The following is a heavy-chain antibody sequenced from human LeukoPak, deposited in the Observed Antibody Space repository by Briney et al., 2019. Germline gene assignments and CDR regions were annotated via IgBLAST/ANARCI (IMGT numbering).Heavy chain of an antibody. J-gene: IGHJ3*02. D-gene: IGHD6-13*01. CDR1: GFTFSSYW. Sequence: GGSLRLSCAASGFTFSSYWMHWVRQAPGKGLVWVSRINSDGSSTSYADSVKGRFTISRDNAKNTLYLQMNSLRAEDTAVYYCARAGRQQLVKGAFDIWGQGTMVTVSS. CDR3: ARAGRQQLVKGAFDI. CDR2: INSDGSST. V-gene: IGHV3-74*01.